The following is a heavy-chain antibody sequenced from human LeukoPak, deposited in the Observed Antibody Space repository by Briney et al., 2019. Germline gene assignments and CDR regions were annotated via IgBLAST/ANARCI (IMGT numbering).Heavy chain of an antibody. Sequence: SETLCLTCSVSGYSISNGYHWGWIRQSPGRGLEWIGSVYHTERTYYNPSLKSRVIVSADLSENQFSLNLSFVTAADTAVYYCVAGIPVADTYWGQGTLVIVSS. D-gene: IGHD6-19*01. J-gene: IGHJ4*02. CDR3: VAGIPVADTY. CDR1: GYSISNGYH. CDR2: VYHTERT. V-gene: IGHV4-38-2*02.